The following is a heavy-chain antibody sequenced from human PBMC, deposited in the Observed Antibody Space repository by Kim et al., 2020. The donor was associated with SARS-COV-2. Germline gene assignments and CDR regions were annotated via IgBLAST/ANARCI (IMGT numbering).Heavy chain of an antibody. J-gene: IGHJ6*02. D-gene: IGHD6-19*01. CDR2: ISSSSSYI. CDR1: GFTFSSYS. V-gene: IGHV3-21*01. Sequence: GGSLRLSCAASGFTFSSYSMNWVRQAPGKGLEWVSSISSSSSYIYYADSVKGRFTISRDNAKNSLYLQMNSLRAEDTAVYYCARGGEKAVAGTFHYYYGMDVWGQGTTVTVSS. CDR3: ARGGEKAVAGTFHYYYGMDV.